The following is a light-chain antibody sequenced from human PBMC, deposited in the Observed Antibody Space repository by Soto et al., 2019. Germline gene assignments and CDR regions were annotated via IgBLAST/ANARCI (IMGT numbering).Light chain of an antibody. V-gene: IGKV3-11*01. Sequence: EIVLTQSPATLSLSPGERATISCRASQNINTYLAWYQQKPGQSPRLLIYDASTRATDIPARFSGSGSGTDFTLNISSLEPEDFAVYYCQQRRNWPPWTFGQGTEVDIK. CDR2: DAS. J-gene: IGKJ1*01. CDR1: QNINTY. CDR3: QQRRNWPPWT.